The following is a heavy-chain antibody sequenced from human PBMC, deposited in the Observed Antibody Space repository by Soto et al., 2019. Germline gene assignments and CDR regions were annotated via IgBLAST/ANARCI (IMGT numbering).Heavy chain of an antibody. Sequence: EVQLLESGGGLVQPGGSLRLSCEASGFIFSNYAMTWVRQAAGKGLEWVSSISGPGGSTYYADSVQGRFTISRDNSKNPLFLQMHSLRADDTALYFWARDERIAVAGTDTWGQGILVTVTS. CDR2: ISGPGGST. CDR3: ARDERIAVAGTDT. D-gene: IGHD6-19*01. V-gene: IGHV3-23*01. J-gene: IGHJ5*02. CDR1: GFIFSNYA.